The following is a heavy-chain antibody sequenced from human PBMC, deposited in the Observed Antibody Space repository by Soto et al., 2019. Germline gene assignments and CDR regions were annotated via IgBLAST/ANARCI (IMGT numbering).Heavy chain of an antibody. D-gene: IGHD3-3*01. CDR1: GGSGGSGSSDRYY. Sequence: WETRSLTGTVSGGSGGSGSSDRYYCSWIPQPPAKGLEWMGFIYNSGSTKYNPSLMRGVTISLDTSKNQFSLKLRSVSAADTAVYYCEREALRTYDLWSGYENLDYYYGMDVWGHGTTVTVSS. CDR3: EREALRTYDLWSGYENLDYYYGMDV. J-gene: IGHJ6*02. CDR2: IYNSGST. V-gene: IGHV4-61*01.